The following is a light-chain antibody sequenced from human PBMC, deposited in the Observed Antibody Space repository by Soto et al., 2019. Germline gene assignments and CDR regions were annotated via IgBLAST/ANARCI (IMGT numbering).Light chain of an antibody. Sequence: EIVMTQSPATLSVSPGERATLSCRASQSVSSNLAWYQQKPGQAPRLLIYGASTRATGIPARFSGSGSGTDFTLTISRLEPEDFAVYYCQQYGSSLFTFGQGTRLDI. CDR1: QSVSSN. J-gene: IGKJ5*01. CDR2: GAS. V-gene: IGKV3-15*01. CDR3: QQYGSSLFT.